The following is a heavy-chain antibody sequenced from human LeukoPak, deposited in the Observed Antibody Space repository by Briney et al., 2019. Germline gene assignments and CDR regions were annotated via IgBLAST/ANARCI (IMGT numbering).Heavy chain of an antibody. CDR1: GYTFTYYV. J-gene: IGHJ4*02. D-gene: IGHD3-10*01. V-gene: IGHV1-18*01. Sequence: ASVKVSCKTSGYTFTYYVISWVRQAPGQGLEWMGWINAYNGNTNDAQKFQGRVTMTTDTSTSTAYMELRSLRSDDTAVYYCARARDMVRGVIDYWGQGTLVTVSS. CDR2: INAYNGNT. CDR3: ARARDMVRGVIDY.